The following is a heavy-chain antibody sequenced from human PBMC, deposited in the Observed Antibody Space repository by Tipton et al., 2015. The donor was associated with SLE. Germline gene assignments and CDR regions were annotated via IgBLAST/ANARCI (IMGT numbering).Heavy chain of an antibody. J-gene: IGHJ3*02. CDR2: IRYDGSRK. CDR3: ARVGATLGGFDAFDI. D-gene: IGHD1-26*01. Sequence: SLRLSCAASGFIFSSYGMHWVRQAPGKGLEWVTFIRYDGSRKFYSDSVKGRLTVSRDNSMSRLYLQMNRLRAEDTAVYYCARVGATLGGFDAFDIWGQGTMVTVSS. CDR1: GFIFSSYG. V-gene: IGHV3-30*02.